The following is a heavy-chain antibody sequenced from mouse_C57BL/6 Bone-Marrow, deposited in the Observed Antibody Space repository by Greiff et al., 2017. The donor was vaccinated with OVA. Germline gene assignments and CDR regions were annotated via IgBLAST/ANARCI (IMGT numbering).Heavy chain of an antibody. D-gene: IGHD1-1*01. CDR2: ISSGSSTI. V-gene: IGHV5-17*01. J-gene: IGHJ3*01. CDR3: ARNYEGAWFAY. Sequence: EVQLVESGGGLVKPGGSLKLSCAASGFTFSDYGMHWVRQAPEKGLEWVAYISSGSSTIYYADTVKGRFTISRDNAKNTLFLQMTSLRSEDTAMYYCARNYEGAWFAYWGQGTLVTVSA. CDR1: GFTFSDYG.